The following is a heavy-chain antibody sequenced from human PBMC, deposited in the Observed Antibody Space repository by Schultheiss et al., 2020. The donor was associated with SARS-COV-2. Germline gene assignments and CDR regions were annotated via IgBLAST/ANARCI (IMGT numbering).Heavy chain of an antibody. CDR1: GGSFSGYY. CDR3: ARFEQQEEAGGMDV. CDR2: IYSSGST. Sequence: SETLSLTCAVYGGSFSGYYWNWIRQPAGKGLEWIGRIYSSGSTKYNPSLKSRVTMSVDTSKNQFSLKLSSVTAADTAVYYCARFEQQEEAGGMDVWGQGTTVTVSS. V-gene: IGHV4-59*10. J-gene: IGHJ6*02. D-gene: IGHD6-13*01.